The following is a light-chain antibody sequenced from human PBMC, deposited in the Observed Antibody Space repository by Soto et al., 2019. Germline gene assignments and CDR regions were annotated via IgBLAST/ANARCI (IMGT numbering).Light chain of an antibody. Sequence: DIQMTQSPSYLSASVGDRVPLTCRASQSISSYLNWYQQEPGKAPKLLIYAASTLKRGAPSKYTGSGSRTDFTLTISSLQPEYFATYYCQQTYSTPRTFGQGTKVEIK. V-gene: IGKV1-39*01. CDR1: QSISSY. J-gene: IGKJ1*01. CDR2: AAS. CDR3: QQTYSTPRT.